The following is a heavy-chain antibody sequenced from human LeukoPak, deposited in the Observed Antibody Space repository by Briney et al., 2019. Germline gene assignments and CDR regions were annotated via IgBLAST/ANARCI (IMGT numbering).Heavy chain of an antibody. J-gene: IGHJ4*02. CDR1: GFTFSSYG. Sequence: GGSLRLSCAASGFTFSSYGMHWVRQAPGKGLEWVAVIWYDGSNKYYADSVKGRFTISRDNSKNTLYLQMNSLRAEDTAVYYCARDWAVGVLYYFDYWGQGTLVTVSS. V-gene: IGHV3-33*01. CDR2: IWYDGSNK. CDR3: ARDWAVGVLYYFDY. D-gene: IGHD1-26*01.